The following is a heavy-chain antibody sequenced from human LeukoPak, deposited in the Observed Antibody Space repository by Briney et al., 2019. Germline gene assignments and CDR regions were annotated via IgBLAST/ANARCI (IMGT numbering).Heavy chain of an antibody. CDR3: ARSYSSGWYIDY. CDR2: ITGNGNST. CDR1: GFTFSSYW. V-gene: IGHV3-74*01. D-gene: IGHD6-19*01. Sequence: GGSLRLSCAASGFTFSSYWMHWVRQAPGKGLVWVSLITGNGNSTIYADSVKGRFTISRDNAKNTLYLQMNSLRPEDTAVYYCARSYSSGWYIDYWGQGTLVTVSS. J-gene: IGHJ4*02.